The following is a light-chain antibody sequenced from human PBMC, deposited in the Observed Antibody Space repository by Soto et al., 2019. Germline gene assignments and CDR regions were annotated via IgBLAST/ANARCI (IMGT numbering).Light chain of an antibody. CDR2: KAS. CDR1: QTISSW. CDR3: QLYNSYSEA. V-gene: IGKV1-5*03. J-gene: IGKJ1*01. Sequence: DIQMTQTPYTLSGSVGDRVTITCRASQTISSWLAWYQQKPGKAPKLLIYKASTLKSGVPSRFSGSGSGTEFTLTISSLQPDDFATYYCQLYNSYSEALGQGTKVDI.